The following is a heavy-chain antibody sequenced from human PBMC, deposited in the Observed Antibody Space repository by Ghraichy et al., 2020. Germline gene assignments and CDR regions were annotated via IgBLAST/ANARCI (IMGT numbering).Heavy chain of an antibody. V-gene: IGHV3-64D*06. CDR3: LPPVGSTWDGGDY. CDR1: GFTFSSYA. Sequence: GESLNISCSATGFTFSSYAMHWVRQAPGKGLEYVSAISTNGGSTFYADSVKGRFTISRDNSKNTLYLQMGSLRPEDTAVYYCLPPVGSTWDGGDYWGQGILVTSSS. D-gene: IGHD6-13*01. CDR2: ISTNGGST. J-gene: IGHJ4*02.